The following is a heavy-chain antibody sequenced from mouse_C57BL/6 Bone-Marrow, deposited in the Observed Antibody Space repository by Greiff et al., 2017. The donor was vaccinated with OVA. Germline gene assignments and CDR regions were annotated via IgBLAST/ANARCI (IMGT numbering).Heavy chain of an antibody. D-gene: IGHD2-4*01. Sequence: QVQLQQSGAELVKPGASVKLSCKASGYTFTSYWMHWVKQRPGQGLEWIGMIHPNSGSTNYNEKFKSKATLTVDKSSSTAYMQLSSLTSEDSAVYYGARYDYDGGYAMDYWGQGTSVTVSS. J-gene: IGHJ4*01. CDR1: GYTFTSYW. CDR2: IHPNSGST. V-gene: IGHV1-64*01. CDR3: ARYDYDGGYAMDY.